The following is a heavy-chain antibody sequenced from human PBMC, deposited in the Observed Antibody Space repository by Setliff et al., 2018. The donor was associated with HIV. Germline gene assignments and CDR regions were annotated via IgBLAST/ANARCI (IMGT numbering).Heavy chain of an antibody. CDR2: ISAYNGNT. CDR3: ARAGGSSSWSYYYYYMDV. CDR1: GYTFTSYG. V-gene: IGHV1-18*01. J-gene: IGHJ6*03. Sequence: ASVKVSCKASGYTFTSYGISWVRQAPGQGLEWMGWISAYNGNTNYAQKLQGRVTMTTDTSTSTAYMELRSLRSDDTAVYYCARAGGSSSWSYYYYYMDVWGKGTTVTVSS. D-gene: IGHD6-13*01.